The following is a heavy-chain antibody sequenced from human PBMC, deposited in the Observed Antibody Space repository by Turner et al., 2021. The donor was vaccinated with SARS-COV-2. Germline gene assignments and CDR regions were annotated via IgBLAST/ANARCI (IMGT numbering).Heavy chain of an antibody. CDR2: IYYSGST. Sequence: QLQLQESGPGLVQPSETLSLTFTVSGGPIRSRSYYWGWIRQPPGKGLEWIGSIYYSGSTYYNPSLKSRVTISVDTSKNQFSLKLSSVTAAETAVYYCARLPVGYYGSGSYYHYGMDVWGEGTTVTVSS. V-gene: IGHV4-39*01. J-gene: IGHJ6*04. CDR3: ARLPVGYYGSGSYYHYGMDV. D-gene: IGHD3-10*01. CDR1: GGPIRSRSYY.